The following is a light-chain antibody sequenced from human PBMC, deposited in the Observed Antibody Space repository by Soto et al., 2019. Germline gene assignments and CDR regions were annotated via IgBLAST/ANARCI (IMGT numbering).Light chain of an antibody. J-gene: IGKJ4*01. CDR2: DAS. V-gene: IGKV3-11*01. CDR1: QSVSNY. CDR3: QQRSDWLT. Sequence: ETVLTQSRATLSCSHEEISILSCRASQSVSNYLAWYQQKPGQAPRLLIYDASYGATGIPARFSGGGSGTDFTLSISRLEPEDFAVYYCQQRSDWLTFGGGTKVDIK.